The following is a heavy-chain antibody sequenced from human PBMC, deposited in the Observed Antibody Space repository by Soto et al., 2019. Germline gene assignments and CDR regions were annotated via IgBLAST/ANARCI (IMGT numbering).Heavy chain of an antibody. D-gene: IGHD6-6*01. CDR1: GFTFASHA. Sequence: GGSLRLSCAASGFTFASHAMNWVRQAPGKGLQWVSTITDSGGRTYYADSVKGRFTISRDNSKNTLSLQMNNLRAEDAAIYYCAKDLGSSSPNWFDPWGPGTLVTVSS. CDR3: AKDLGSSSPNWFDP. V-gene: IGHV3-23*01. CDR2: ITDSGGRT. J-gene: IGHJ5*02.